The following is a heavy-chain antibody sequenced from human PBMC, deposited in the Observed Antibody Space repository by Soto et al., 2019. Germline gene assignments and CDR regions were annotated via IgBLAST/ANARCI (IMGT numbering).Heavy chain of an antibody. CDR1: GFTSSSYA. CDR2: ISGSGGST. Sequence: PGGSLRLSCAASGFTSSSYAMSWVRQAPGKGLEWVSAISGSGGSTYYADSVKGRFTISRDNSKNTLYLQMNSLRAEDTAVYYYLAQDYYGSGSYNYYYGMDVWGQGTTVTVSS. J-gene: IGHJ6*02. D-gene: IGHD3-10*01. V-gene: IGHV3-23*01. CDR3: LAQDYYGSGSYNYYYGMDV.